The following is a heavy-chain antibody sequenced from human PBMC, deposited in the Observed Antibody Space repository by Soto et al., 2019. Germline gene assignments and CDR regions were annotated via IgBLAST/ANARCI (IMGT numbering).Heavy chain of an antibody. CDR3: ARDGYYCGGDCYSGYYYFDL. D-gene: IGHD2-21*02. V-gene: IGHV3-33*01. Sequence: QVQLVESGGGVVQPGRSLRLSCAASGFTFSTYGMHWVRQAPGKGLEWVAVVWYDGNNNYYAGSVKGRFTISRDNSKNTLYLQMNSRRAEDTAVYYCARDGYYCGGDCYSGYYYFDLWGRGTLVTVSS. J-gene: IGHJ2*01. CDR2: VWYDGNNN. CDR1: GFTFSTYG.